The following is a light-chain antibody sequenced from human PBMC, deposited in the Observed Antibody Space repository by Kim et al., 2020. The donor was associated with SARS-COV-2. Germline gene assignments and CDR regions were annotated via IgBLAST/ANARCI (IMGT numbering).Light chain of an antibody. J-gene: IGKJ2*03. V-gene: IGKV3-15*01. CDR2: DTS. Sequence: SVSAGERATLSCRASQSVSNIAWYQQKPGQAPRVLIYDTSTRATGIPVRFRGSGSGTDFTLTITSLQSEDFAVYYCQSYNNWLPVSFGQGTKLEIK. CDR1: QSVSN. CDR3: QSYNNWLPVS.